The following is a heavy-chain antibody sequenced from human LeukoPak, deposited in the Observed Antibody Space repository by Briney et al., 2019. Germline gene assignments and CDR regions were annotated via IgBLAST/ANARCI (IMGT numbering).Heavy chain of an antibody. CDR3: ARVRGRYDSSGRYYYYYYMDV. J-gene: IGHJ6*03. Sequence: SETLSLTCTVSGGSISSSSYYWGWIRQPPGKGLEWIGSIYYSGSTYYNPSLKSRVTISVDTSKNQFSLKPSSVTAADTAVYYCARVRGRYDSSGRYYYYYYMDVWGKGTTVTVSS. CDR1: GGSISSSSYY. CDR2: IYYSGST. D-gene: IGHD3-22*01. V-gene: IGHV4-39*07.